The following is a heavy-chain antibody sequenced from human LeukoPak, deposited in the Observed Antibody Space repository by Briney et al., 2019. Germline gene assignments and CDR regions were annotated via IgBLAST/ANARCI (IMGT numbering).Heavy chain of an antibody. CDR3: AKDYRPDGYNDLDY. J-gene: IGHJ4*02. CDR2: IVGSNGKT. V-gene: IGHV3-23*01. Sequence: GGSLRLSCAASGFTFSTYTMHWVRQAPGKGLDWVSGIVGSNGKTYYADSVKGRFTISRDNSKNTLYLQMNSLRAEDTAVYFCAKDYRPDGYNDLDYWGQGTQVIVSS. CDR1: GFTFSTYT. D-gene: IGHD5-24*01.